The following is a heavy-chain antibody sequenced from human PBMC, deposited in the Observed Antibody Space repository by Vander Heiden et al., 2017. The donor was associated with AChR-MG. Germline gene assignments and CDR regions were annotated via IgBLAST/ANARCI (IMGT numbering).Heavy chain of an antibody. Sequence: EVPLVQAGAEVIKPGESLKISCQGPGYSCAGHCIGCVCEMAGNGLAWMGIMYPGDSDTRYHPSSQGAVNLPADKAISTAYLQWSSLKASDTAMYYCARAGGLPGDSGDYWGQGTLVTVSS. CDR2: MYPGDSDT. J-gene: IGHJ4*02. CDR1: GYSCAGHC. V-gene: IGHV5-51*01. D-gene: IGHD3-10*01. CDR3: ARAGGLPGDSGDY.